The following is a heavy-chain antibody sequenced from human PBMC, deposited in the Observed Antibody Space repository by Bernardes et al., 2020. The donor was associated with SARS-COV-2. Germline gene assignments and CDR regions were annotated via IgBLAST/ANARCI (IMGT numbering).Heavy chain of an antibody. CDR3: ALPPTNYDRYGMDV. D-gene: IGHD3-22*01. Sequence: AAGKVSCKASGYTFTGYYIHWVRQAPGQGLEWMGWINPNSGGTTYAQKFQGRVTMTRDTSINTAYMELSSLRSDDTAVYYCALPPTNYDRYGMDVWGQGTTVTVSS. J-gene: IGHJ6*02. CDR2: INPNSGGT. CDR1: GYTFTGYY. V-gene: IGHV1-2*02.